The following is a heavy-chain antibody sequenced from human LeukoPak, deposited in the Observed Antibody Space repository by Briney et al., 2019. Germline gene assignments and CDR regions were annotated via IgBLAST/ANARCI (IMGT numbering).Heavy chain of an antibody. D-gene: IGHD3-10*01. V-gene: IGHV4-4*07. CDR1: GGSISSYY. CDR2: IYTSGST. J-gene: IGHJ5*02. CDR3: ARATEYYYGSGKAWFDP. Sequence: SETLSLTCTVSGGSISSYYWSWIRQPAGKGLEWIGRIYTSGSTNYNPSLKSRVTISVDTSKNQFSLKLSSVTAADTAVYYCARATEYYYGSGKAWFDPWGQGTLVTVSS.